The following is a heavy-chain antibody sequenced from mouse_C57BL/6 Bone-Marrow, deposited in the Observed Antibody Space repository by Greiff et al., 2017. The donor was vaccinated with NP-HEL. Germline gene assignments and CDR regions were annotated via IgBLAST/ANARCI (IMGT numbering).Heavy chain of an antibody. J-gene: IGHJ4*01. Sequence: QVTLKVSGPGILQPSQTLSLTCSFSGFSLSTFGMGVGWIRQPSGKGLEWLVHIWWDDDKYYNPALKRRLSISKDTSKNQVFLKIANVDTADTATYYCARGPRYGYGGAMDYWGQGTSVTVSS. CDR3: ARGPRYGYGGAMDY. V-gene: IGHV8-8*01. D-gene: IGHD2-14*01. CDR2: IWWDDDK. CDR1: GFSLSTFGMG.